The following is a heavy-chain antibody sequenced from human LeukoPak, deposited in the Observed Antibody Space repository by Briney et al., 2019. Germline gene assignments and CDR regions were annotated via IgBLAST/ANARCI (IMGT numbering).Heavy chain of an antibody. V-gene: IGHV1-69*06. D-gene: IGHD1-1*01. CDR1: GGTFNSYA. CDR2: IIPIFGTT. J-gene: IGHJ3*02. CDR3: AREVIRNDEGAFDI. Sequence: SVKVSCKASGGTFNSYAISWVRQAPGQGLEWMGGIIPIFGTTNYARKFRGRVTLTADKSTRTAYMELSSLRSEDMAVYYCAREVIRNDEGAFDIWGQGTMVTVSS.